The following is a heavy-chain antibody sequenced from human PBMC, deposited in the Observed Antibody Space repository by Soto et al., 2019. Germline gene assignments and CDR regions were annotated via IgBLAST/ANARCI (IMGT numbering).Heavy chain of an antibody. V-gene: IGHV1-18*01. CDR2: IGVDSGNT. Sequence: VQLVQSGAEVKKPGASVKVSCKASGYTFTNNGISWVRQAPGQGLEWMGWIGVDSGNTNYAQKFQGRVTMTTDTSTSTAYMELRSLRSGDTAVYYCARGSDFWSGLTTYFDYWGQGTLVTVSS. CDR3: ARGSDFWSGLTTYFDY. D-gene: IGHD3-3*01. J-gene: IGHJ4*02. CDR1: GYTFTNNG.